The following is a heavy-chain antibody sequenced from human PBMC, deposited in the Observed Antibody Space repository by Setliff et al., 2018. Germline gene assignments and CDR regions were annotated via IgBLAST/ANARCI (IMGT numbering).Heavy chain of an antibody. D-gene: IGHD1-26*01. J-gene: IGHJ6*03. V-gene: IGHV1-2*02. CDR1: GYTFTGYF. CDR3: AREGGLQGATSYYYMDV. CDR2: INPKSGVT. Sequence: ASVKVSCKTSGYTFTGYFIHWVRQAPRQGLEWLGWINPKSGVTSYAQSFQGGIAMTRGTSINTVYMELNSLTSDDAAVYFFAREGGLQGATSYYYMDVWGGGTTVTVS.